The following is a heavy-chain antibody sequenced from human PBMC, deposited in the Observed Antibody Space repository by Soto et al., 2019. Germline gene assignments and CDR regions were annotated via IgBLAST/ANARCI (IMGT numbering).Heavy chain of an antibody. CDR1: GGSISSGDYY. CDR3: ARYCSGGTCQYAFDI. D-gene: IGHD2-15*01. V-gene: IGHV4-31*03. Sequence: PSETLSLTCTVSGGSISSGDYYWSWIRQHPGKGLEWIAYMSYSGTTYYNPSLKTRVIISVDTSMNQLSLKLSSVTAADTAVYYCARYCSGGTCQYAFDIWGQGTMVTVSS. CDR2: MSYSGTT. J-gene: IGHJ3*02.